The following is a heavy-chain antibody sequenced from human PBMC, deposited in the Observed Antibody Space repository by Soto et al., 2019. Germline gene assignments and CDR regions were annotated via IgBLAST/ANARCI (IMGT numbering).Heavy chain of an antibody. V-gene: IGHV4-34*01. CDR3: ASVKDGSGSYSHDY. CDR2: IKHSAST. J-gene: IGHJ4*02. D-gene: IGHD3-10*01. CDR1: GGSLSGYY. Sequence: ASETLSLLCAVFGGSLSGYYCGWIRPPPGKGLEWIGEIKHSASTNYNPSLKSRVTISVDTSKNQFSLKLSSVTAADTAVYYCASVKDGSGSYSHDYWGQGTLVTVSS.